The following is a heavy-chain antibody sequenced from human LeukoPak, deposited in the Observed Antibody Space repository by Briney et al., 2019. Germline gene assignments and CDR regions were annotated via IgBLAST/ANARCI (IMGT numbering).Heavy chain of an antibody. D-gene: IGHD3-22*01. CDR3: ARDPRGPTGYDHSGRDSFDY. CDR1: GFTFSSYA. CDR2: IFYDGSMQ. Sequence: GGSLRLSCAASGFTFSSYAMHWVRQAPGKGLEWVAVIFYDGSMQYYADSVKGRFTISRDNSENSLYLQMSSLRTDDTAVYYCARDPRGPTGYDHSGRDSFDYWGQGSLVTISS. V-gene: IGHV3-30*04. J-gene: IGHJ4*02.